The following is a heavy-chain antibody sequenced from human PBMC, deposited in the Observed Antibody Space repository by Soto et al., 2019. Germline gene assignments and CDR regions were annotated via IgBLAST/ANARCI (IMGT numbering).Heavy chain of an antibody. CDR3: ARVLPDASDYYYYYGMDV. J-gene: IGHJ6*02. Sequence: SQTLSLTCAISGDSASSYSAAWNWIRQSPSRGLEWLGRTYYRSKWYNDYAVSVRGRITINPDTSKNQFSLQLNSVTPEDTAVYYCARVLPDASDYYYYYGMDVWGQGTTVTVSS. CDR2: TYYRSKWYN. CDR1: GDSASSYSAA. D-gene: IGHD2-2*01. V-gene: IGHV6-1*01.